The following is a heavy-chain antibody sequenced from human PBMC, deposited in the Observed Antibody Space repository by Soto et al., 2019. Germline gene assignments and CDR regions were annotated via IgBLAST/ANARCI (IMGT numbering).Heavy chain of an antibody. CDR2: IYYSGST. D-gene: IGHD5-12*01. J-gene: IGHJ6*02. CDR3: ASHNSGYDFSYYGMDV. CDR1: GGSISSGDYY. V-gene: IGHV4-30-4*02. Sequence: SETLSLTCTVSGGSISSGDYYWSWIRQPPGKGLEWIGYIYYSGSTYYNPSLKSRVTISVDTSKNQFSLKLSSVTAADTAVYYCASHNSGYDFSYYGMDVWGQGTTVTVSS.